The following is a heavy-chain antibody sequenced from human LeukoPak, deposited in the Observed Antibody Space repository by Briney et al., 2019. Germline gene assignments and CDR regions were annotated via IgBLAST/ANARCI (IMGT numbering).Heavy chain of an antibody. V-gene: IGHV3-53*01. CDR2: IYSGGGT. D-gene: IGHD3-22*01. J-gene: IGHJ3*02. CDR3: ARGGYYYDSSGYYHDAFDI. Sequence: GGSLRLSCAASGFSVSSNYMNWVRQAPGKGLERVSIIYSGGGTYYANSVKGRFTISRDNSKNTLYLQMNSLRDEDTAVYYCARGGYYYDSSGYYHDAFDIWGQGTMVTVSS. CDR1: GFSVSSNY.